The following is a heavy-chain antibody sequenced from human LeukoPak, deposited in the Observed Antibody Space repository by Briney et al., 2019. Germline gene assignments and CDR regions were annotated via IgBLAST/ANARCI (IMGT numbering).Heavy chain of an antibody. D-gene: IGHD3-22*01. CDR1: GYTFPNYG. Sequence: ASVKVSCKTSGYTFPNYGLIWVRQAPGQGLEWIGWISVYNGNTNYAQKLQGRVIMTTDTSTSTAYMELRSLRSDDTAVYYCARDCDRSGYFCYWGQGTLVTVSS. V-gene: IGHV1-18*01. J-gene: IGHJ4*02. CDR2: ISVYNGNT. CDR3: ARDCDRSGYFCY.